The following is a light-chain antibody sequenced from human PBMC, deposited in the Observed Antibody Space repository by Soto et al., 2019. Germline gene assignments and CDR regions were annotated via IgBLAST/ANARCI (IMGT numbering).Light chain of an antibody. CDR2: SNN. CDR3: AAWDDSLNGPFYV. Sequence: QSALNQPPSASGTPGQRVTISCSGSSSNIGSNTVNWYQQLPGTAPKLLIYSNNQRPSGVPDRFSGSKSGTSASLAISGLQSEDEADYYCAAWDDSLNGPFYVFGTGTKVTVL. J-gene: IGLJ1*01. V-gene: IGLV1-44*01. CDR1: SSNIGSNT.